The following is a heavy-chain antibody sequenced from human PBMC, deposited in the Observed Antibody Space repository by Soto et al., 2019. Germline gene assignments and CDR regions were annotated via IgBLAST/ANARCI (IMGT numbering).Heavy chain of an antibody. CDR1: GYIIDAAW. J-gene: IGHJ4*01. D-gene: IGHD3-16*01. Sequence: PGEALNISCKGVGYIIDAAWSWVGRPIPGKVLGWMGIINPGGTDLRYSTSFRGQVTISADAALKTAYIQWDSLTASYTAMYYCARQITYIWDFWGHGTLVTVSS. CDR2: INPGGTDL. CDR3: ARQITYIWDF. V-gene: IGHV5-51*01.